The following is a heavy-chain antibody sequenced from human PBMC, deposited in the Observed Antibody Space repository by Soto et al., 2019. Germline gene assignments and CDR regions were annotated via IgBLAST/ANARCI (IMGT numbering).Heavy chain of an antibody. V-gene: IGHV4-59*01. J-gene: IGHJ4*02. CDR3: AYGDSRGPFDS. Sequence: SETPSLTCTVSGGSISTYYWSWIRQPPGKGREWIGYIYNSGSTNYNPSLKSRVTISVDTSKNQFSLKLSSVTAADTAVYYCAYGDSRGPFDSWGQGTLVTVSS. CDR1: GGSISTYY. CDR2: IYNSGST. D-gene: IGHD4-17*01.